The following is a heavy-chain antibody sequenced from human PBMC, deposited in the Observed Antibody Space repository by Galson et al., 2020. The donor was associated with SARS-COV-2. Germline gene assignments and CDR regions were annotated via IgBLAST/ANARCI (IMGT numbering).Heavy chain of an antibody. CDR2: IWADGSKK. V-gene: IGHV3-33*01. D-gene: IGHD3-3*01. Sequence: QAGGSLRLSCVASGFTFSSHEMHWVRQAPGKGLEWVAVIWADGSKKFYGDSVKGRFTISRDNSKNTLYLELNSLRGEDTAVYYCATLGSGAGDFDHWGQGTMVTVSS. J-gene: IGHJ4*02. CDR3: ATLGSGAGDFDH. CDR1: GFTFSSHE.